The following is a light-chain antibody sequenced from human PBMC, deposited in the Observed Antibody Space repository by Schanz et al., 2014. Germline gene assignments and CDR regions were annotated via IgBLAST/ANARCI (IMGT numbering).Light chain of an antibody. CDR3: QSYDSSLSGSGV. V-gene: IGLV2-14*01. CDR2: DVS. CDR1: SSDVGGYNY. Sequence: QSALTQPASVSGSPGQSITISCTGTSSDVGGYNYVSWYQQHPGKAPKLMIYDVSNRPSGVPDRFSGSKSGTSASLAITGLQAEDEADYYCQSYDSSLSGSGVFGGGTKLTVL. J-gene: IGLJ3*02.